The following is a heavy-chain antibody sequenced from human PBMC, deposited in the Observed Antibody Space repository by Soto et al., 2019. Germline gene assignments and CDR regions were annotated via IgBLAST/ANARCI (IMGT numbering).Heavy chain of an antibody. D-gene: IGHD2-2*01. CDR3: AREMASSTVIDY. CDR1: GGTFSRYT. Sequence: ASVKVSCKASGGTFSRYTISWVRHAPGQGLEWMGRIIPILGIANYAQKFQGRVTITADKSTSTAYMELSSLRSEDTAVYYCAREMASSTVIDYWGQGTLVTVSS. V-gene: IGHV1-69*04. CDR2: IIPILGIA. J-gene: IGHJ4*02.